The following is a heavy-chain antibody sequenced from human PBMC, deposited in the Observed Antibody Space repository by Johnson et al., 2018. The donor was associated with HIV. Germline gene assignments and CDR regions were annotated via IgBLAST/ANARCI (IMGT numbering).Heavy chain of an antibody. J-gene: IGHJ3*02. V-gene: IGHV3-30*03. CDR1: GFTFSSYG. D-gene: IGHD2-2*01. Sequence: QMLLVESGGGVVQPGRSLRLSCAASGFTFSSYGMHWVRQAPGKGLECVAVISNDGRNKDYADSVKGRFTISRDNSKNTLYLQMNSLRAEDTAVYYCARDRGSMPAVAFDIWGQGTMVTVSS. CDR2: ISNDGRNK. CDR3: ARDRGSMPAVAFDI.